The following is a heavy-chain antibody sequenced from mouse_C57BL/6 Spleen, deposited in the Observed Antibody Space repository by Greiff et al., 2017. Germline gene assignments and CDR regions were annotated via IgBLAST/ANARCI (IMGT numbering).Heavy chain of an antibody. J-gene: IGHJ4*01. CDR1: GYSITSGYY. CDR2: ISYDGSN. V-gene: IGHV3-6*01. Sequence: EVKLQESGPGLVKPSQSLSLTCSVTGYSITSGYYWNWIRQFPGNKLEWMGYISYDGSNNYNPSLKNRISITRETSKNQFFLKLNSVTTEDTATYYCAREGDYYAMDYWGQGTSVTVSS. CDR3: AREGDYYAMDY.